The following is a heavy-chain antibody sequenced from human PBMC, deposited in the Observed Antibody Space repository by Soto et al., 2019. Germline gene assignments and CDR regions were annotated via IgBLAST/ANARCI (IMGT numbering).Heavy chain of an antibody. Sequence: PGGSLRLSCAASGFTFDDYAMHWVRQAPGKGLEWVSGISWNSGSIGYADSVKGRFTISRDNAKNSLYLKMNSLRAGDMAVYFCAKSQEIGTHFFDSWGQGTQVTVSS. V-gene: IGHV3-9*03. J-gene: IGHJ4*02. CDR2: ISWNSGSI. CDR1: GFTFDDYA. D-gene: IGHD6-13*01. CDR3: AKSQEIGTHFFDS.